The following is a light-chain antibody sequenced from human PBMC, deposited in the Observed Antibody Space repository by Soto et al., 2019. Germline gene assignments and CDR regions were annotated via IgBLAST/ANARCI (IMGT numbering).Light chain of an antibody. J-gene: IGKJ1*01. Sequence: EIVMTQSPATLSVSPGERATLSCRASQSVSSNLAWYQQKPGQAPRLLIYGASTRATGIPARFSGSGSGTEFNRTISSLQSEDFAVYYCQQYNNWPPWTFGQGTKVEIK. CDR2: GAS. CDR1: QSVSSN. V-gene: IGKV3-15*01. CDR3: QQYNNWPPWT.